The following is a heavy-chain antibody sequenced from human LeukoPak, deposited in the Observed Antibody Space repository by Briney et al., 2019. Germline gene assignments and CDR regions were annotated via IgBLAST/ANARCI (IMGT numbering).Heavy chain of an antibody. CDR1: GFTFSSYA. V-gene: IGHV3-30-3*01. J-gene: IGHJ4*02. D-gene: IGHD5-18*01. Sequence: GGSLRLSCAASGFTFSSYAMHWVRQAPGKGLEWVAVISYDGSNKYYADSVKGRFTISRDNSKNTLYLQMNSLRAEDTAVYYCARYIGDTAMVDYWGQGTLVTVSS. CDR2: ISYDGSNK. CDR3: ARYIGDTAMVDY.